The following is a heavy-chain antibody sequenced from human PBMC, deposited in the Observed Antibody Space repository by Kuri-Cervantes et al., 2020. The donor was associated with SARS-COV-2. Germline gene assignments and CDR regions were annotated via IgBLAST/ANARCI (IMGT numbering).Heavy chain of an antibody. CDR1: GYSISSGYY. J-gene: IGHJ3*02. V-gene: IGHV4-38-2*01. CDR2: IYHSGST. Sequence: SETLSLTCAVSGYSISSGYYWGWIRQPPGKGLEWIGSIYHSGSTYYNPSLKSRVTISVDTSKNQFSLKLSSVTAADTAVYYCARSFLSSSDAFGIWGQGTMVTVSS. D-gene: IGHD6-6*01. CDR3: ARSFLSSSDAFGI.